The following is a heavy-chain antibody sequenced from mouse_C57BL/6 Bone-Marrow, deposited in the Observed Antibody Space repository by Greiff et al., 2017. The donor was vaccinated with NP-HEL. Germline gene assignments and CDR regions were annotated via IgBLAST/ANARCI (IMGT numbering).Heavy chain of an antibody. CDR1: GFTFSSYT. J-gene: IGHJ1*03. CDR3: ARLYDYGYFDV. D-gene: IGHD2-3*01. Sequence: EVQVVESGGGLVKPGGSLKLSCAASGFTFSSYTMSWVRQTPEKRLEWVATISGGGGNTYYPDSVKGRFTISRDNAKNTLYLQMSSLRSEDTALYYCARLYDYGYFDVWGTGTTVTVSS. CDR2: ISGGGGNT. V-gene: IGHV5-9*01.